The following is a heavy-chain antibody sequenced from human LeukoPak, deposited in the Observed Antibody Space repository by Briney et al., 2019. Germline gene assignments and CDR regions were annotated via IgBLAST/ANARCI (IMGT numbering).Heavy chain of an antibody. CDR1: GYSFNNYW. V-gene: IGHV5-51*01. D-gene: IGHD6-19*01. J-gene: IGHJ4*02. Sequence: GESLKISCQGSGYSFNNYWIVWVRQMPGQGLEYMGIIHPGDSNTKYSPSFEGQVIISVDKSISTAYLQWSSLKASDSAIYYCARRRGDTVAGPDYWGQGTLVTVSS. CDR3: ARRRGDTVAGPDY. CDR2: IHPGDSNT.